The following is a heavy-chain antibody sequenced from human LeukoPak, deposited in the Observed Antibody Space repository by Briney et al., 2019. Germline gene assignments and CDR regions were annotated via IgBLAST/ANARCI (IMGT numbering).Heavy chain of an antibody. CDR2: IYYSGST. CDR1: GASISSESYY. D-gene: IGHD3-3*01. J-gene: IGHJ4*02. Sequence: SETLSLTCTVAGASISSESYYWGWIRQPPGKGLEWIGYIYYSGSTNYNPSLKSRVTISVDTSKNQFSLKLSSVTAADTAVYYCARGPDFWSGYSSDYWGQGTLVTVSS. CDR3: ARGPDFWSGYSSDY. V-gene: IGHV4-61*01.